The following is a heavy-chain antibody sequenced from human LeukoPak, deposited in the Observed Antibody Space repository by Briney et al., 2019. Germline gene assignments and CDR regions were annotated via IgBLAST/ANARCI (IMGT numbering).Heavy chain of an antibody. CDR3: ARPATGFCSRAGSPWDS. CDR2: ISASSNFI. D-gene: IGHD2-2*01. J-gene: IGHJ4*02. Sequence: GGSLRLSCAASGFTFSTHSMYWVRQAPGKGLEWVSSISASSNFIHYAESVRGRFTISRDNAKNSLYLQMNSLGAQDTAVYYCARPATGFCSRAGSPWDSWGRGTWVTFSS. V-gene: IGHV3-21*01. CDR1: GFTFSTHS.